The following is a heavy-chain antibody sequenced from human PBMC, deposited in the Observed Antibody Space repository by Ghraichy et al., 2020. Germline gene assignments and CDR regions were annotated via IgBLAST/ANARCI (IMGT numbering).Heavy chain of an antibody. V-gene: IGHV3-33*01. J-gene: IGHJ3*01. CDR2: LGYDGREE. Sequence: GGSLRLSCEASGFSFRSYGLHWVRRAPGKGLEWVSLLGYDGREEFYADSVKGRFSISRDSSKSTLYLLMNSLRVDDTAVYYCARVQSSGWWGGDALDVWGQGTSVTVSS. CDR3: ARVQSSGWWGGDALDV. D-gene: IGHD6-19*01. CDR1: GFSFRSYG.